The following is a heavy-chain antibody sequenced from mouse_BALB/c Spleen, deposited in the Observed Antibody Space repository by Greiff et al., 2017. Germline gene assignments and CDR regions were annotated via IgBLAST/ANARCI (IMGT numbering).Heavy chain of an antibody. J-gene: IGHJ2*01. V-gene: IGHV1-82*01. Sequence: VQLQQSGPELVKPGASVKISCKASGYAFSSSWMNWVKQRPGQGLEWIGRIYPGDGDTNYNGKFKGNATLTADKSSSTAYMQLSSLTSVDSAVYFCARGGLLPFDYWGQGTTLTVSS. CDR1: GYAFSSSW. D-gene: IGHD2-3*01. CDR3: ARGGLLPFDY. CDR2: IYPGDGDT.